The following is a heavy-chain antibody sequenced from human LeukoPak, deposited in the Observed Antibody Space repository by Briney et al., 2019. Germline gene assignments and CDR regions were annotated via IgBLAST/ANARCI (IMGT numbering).Heavy chain of an antibody. J-gene: IGHJ4*02. D-gene: IGHD3-10*01. CDR2: IKQDGSEE. CDR1: GFTFSTQA. CDR3: ARAFAPGIRKALWFGDSL. Sequence: GGSLRLSCAASGFTFSTQAMSWVRQAPGKGLEWVANIKQDGSEEYYMDSVKGRFTISRDNAKNSLHLQMNSLGGDDTGVYYCARAFAPGIRKALWFGDSLRGQGTLVTVSS. V-gene: IGHV3-7*01.